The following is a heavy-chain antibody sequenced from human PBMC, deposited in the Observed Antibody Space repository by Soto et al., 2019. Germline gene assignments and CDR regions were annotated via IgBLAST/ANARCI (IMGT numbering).Heavy chain of an antibody. J-gene: IGHJ6*02. V-gene: IGHV3-7*01. Sequence: EVQLVESGGGLVQPGGSLRLSCAASGFTFSSYWMSWVRQAPGKGLEWVANIKQDGSEKYYVDSVKGRFTISRDNAKNSLYLQMNSLSAEDTAVYYCASDTRGFDDFWSGYFNDYYYYGMDVWGQGTTVTVSS. CDR1: GFTFSSYW. CDR2: IKQDGSEK. D-gene: IGHD3-3*01. CDR3: ASDTRGFDDFWSGYFNDYYYYGMDV.